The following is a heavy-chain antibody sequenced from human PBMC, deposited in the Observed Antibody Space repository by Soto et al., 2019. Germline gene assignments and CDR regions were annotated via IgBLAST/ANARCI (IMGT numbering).Heavy chain of an antibody. D-gene: IGHD2-21*01. CDR2: FDPEDGET. CDR3: ATDLADNVGYWYFDL. V-gene: IGHV1-24*01. J-gene: IGHJ2*01. Sequence: ASVKVSCKXSGYTLTELSMHWVRQAPGKGLEWMGGFDPEDGETIYAQKFQGRVTMTEDTSTDTAYMELSSLRSEDTAVYYCATDLADNVGYWYFDLWGRGTLVTVSS. CDR1: GYTLTELS.